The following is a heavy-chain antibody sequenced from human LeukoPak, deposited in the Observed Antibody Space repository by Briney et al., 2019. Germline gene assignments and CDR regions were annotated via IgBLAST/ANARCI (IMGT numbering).Heavy chain of an antibody. D-gene: IGHD2-2*01. Sequence: PSETLSLTCTVSGGSISSYYWSWIRQPPGKGLEWIGYIYTSGSTNYNPSLKSRVTMSVDTSKNQFSLKLSSVTAADTAVYYCAAIVIPAANYYYYYGMDVWGQGTTVTVSS. V-gene: IGHV4-4*09. CDR1: GGSISSYY. CDR2: IYTSGST. CDR3: AAIVIPAANYYYYYGMDV. J-gene: IGHJ6*02.